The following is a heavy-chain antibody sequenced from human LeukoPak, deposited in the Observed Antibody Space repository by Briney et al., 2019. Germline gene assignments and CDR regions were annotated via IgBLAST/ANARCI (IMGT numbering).Heavy chain of an antibody. D-gene: IGHD7-27*01. CDR1: GGSISSSY. V-gene: IGHV4-59*08. Sequence: SETLPLTCTVSGGSISSSYWSWIRQPPGKGLEWIGYIHYSGSTNYNPSLKSRATISVDTSKAHFSLKLSSATATDTAAYYCARHDPGWFDTWGQGTLVTVSS. CDR3: ARHDPGWFDT. CDR2: IHYSGST. J-gene: IGHJ5*02.